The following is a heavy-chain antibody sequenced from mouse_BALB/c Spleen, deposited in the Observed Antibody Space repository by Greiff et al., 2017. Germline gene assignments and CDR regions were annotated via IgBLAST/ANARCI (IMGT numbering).Heavy chain of an antibody. Sequence: EVLLVESGGGLVKPGGSLKLSCAASGFTFSSYAMYWVRQTPEKRLEWVASISSGGSTYYPDSVKGRFTISRDNARNILYVQMSSLRSEDTAMYYCAGGEDYYGSSYDYAMDYWGQGTSVTVSS. D-gene: IGHD1-1*01. CDR2: ISSGGST. CDR3: AGGEDYYGSSYDYAMDY. CDR1: GFTFSSYA. J-gene: IGHJ4*01. V-gene: IGHV5-6-5*01.